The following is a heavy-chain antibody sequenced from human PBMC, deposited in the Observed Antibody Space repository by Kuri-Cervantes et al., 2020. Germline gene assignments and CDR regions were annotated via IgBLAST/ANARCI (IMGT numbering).Heavy chain of an antibody. D-gene: IGHD5-18*01. CDR2: IYYTGDT. V-gene: IGHV4-61*08. CDR3: ARVGDSRKFDF. J-gene: IGHJ4*01. CDR1: GVSVSRIGFY. Sequence: SETLSLTCTVSGVSVSRIGFYWSWIRQPPGKGLEYIGYIYYTGDTDSPPSLKSRVTLSVDTSKNQFSLKLSSVTAADTAVYYCARVGDSRKFDFWGHGTLVTVSS.